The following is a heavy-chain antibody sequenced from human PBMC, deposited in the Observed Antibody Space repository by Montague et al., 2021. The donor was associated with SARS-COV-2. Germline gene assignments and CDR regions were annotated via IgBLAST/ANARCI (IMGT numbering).Heavy chain of an antibody. D-gene: IGHD3-22*01. V-gene: IGHV4-34*01. CDR1: GGSFSGFY. Sequence: SETLSLICAASGGSFSGFYWSWVRRSPGKGLEWIGDVNHSESTNYNPSLKGRVTISVDRSKNQFSLRLRSVTAADTAVYYCARGRGLYYESSGGLYYMDVWGEGTTVTVSS. CDR2: VNHSEST. CDR3: ARGRGLYYESSGGLYYMDV. J-gene: IGHJ6*03.